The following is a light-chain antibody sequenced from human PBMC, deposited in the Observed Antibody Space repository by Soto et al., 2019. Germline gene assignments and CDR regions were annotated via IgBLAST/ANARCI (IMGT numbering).Light chain of an antibody. J-gene: IGKJ1*01. CDR2: KTS. CDR1: QSISRW. Sequence: DIQMTQSPSTLSASIGDRVTINCRANQSISRWLAWYQQKPGKAPKLLIYKTSILENGVPSRFSGSGSGTEFTLTIRSLQPDDFATYYCQQYTTYPGTFGQGTKVDIK. CDR3: QQYTTYPGT. V-gene: IGKV1-5*03.